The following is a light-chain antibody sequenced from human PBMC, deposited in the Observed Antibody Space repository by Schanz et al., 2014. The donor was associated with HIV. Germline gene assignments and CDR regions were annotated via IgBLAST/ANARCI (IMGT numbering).Light chain of an antibody. CDR3: LQYHSYPWT. CDR2: GAS. CDR1: QTIINY. V-gene: IGKV1-17*01. J-gene: IGKJ1*01. Sequence: DIQMTQSPSSLSASVGDRVTITCRASQTIINYLNWYQQKPGTAPKLLIYGASSLQSGVPSRFSGSGSETEFTLTISRLQPDDYGTYYCLQYHSYPWTFGQGT.